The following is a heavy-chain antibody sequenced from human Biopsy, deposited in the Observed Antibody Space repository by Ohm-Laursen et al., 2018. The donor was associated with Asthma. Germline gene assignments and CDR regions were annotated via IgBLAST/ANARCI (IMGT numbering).Heavy chain of an antibody. V-gene: IGHV3-11*01. CDR2: ISSSGSTT. D-gene: IGHD6-25*01. CDR3: ARVFESSEWGPFYHFGLDV. CDR1: GFSFSDYY. Sequence: SLRLSCTAPGFSFSDYYMTWMRQASGKGLEWVSSISSSGSTTYPAESVKGRFTISRDNAQKSLFLQMGSLRAEDTAIYYCARVFESSEWGPFYHFGLDVWGQGTTVAVSS. J-gene: IGHJ6*02.